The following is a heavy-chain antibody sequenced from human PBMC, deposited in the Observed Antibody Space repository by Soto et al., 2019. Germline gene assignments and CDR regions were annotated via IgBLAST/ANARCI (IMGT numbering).Heavy chain of an antibody. CDR2: IAVGSGYT. V-gene: IGHV1-58*01. Sequence: ASVKVSCKASGFTFTSSAFQWVRQARGQRLEWIGWIAVGSGYTNYAQRFQDRVTLTRDMSTATTYMELSRLTSEDTAIYYCAADATAWQQMVPSDYWGPGTLVTVSS. D-gene: IGHD2-8*01. CDR1: GFTFTSSA. J-gene: IGHJ4*02. CDR3: AADATAWQQMVPSDY.